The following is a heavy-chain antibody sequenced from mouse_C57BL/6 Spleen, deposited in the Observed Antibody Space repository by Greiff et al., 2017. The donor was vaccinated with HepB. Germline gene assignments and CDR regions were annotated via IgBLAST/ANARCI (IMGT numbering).Heavy chain of an antibody. CDR2: ISDGGSYT. D-gene: IGHD2-3*01. CDR1: GFTFSSYA. CDR3: ARDYDGPPMDY. Sequence: EVKLMESGGGLVKPGGSLKLSCAASGFTFSSYAMSWVRQTPEKRLEWVATISDGGSYTYYPDNVKGRFTISRDNAKNNLYLQMSHLKSEDTAMYYCARDYDGPPMDYWGQGTSVTVSS. V-gene: IGHV5-4*01. J-gene: IGHJ4*01.